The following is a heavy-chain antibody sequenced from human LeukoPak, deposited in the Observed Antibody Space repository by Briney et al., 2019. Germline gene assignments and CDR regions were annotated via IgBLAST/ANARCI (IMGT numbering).Heavy chain of an antibody. CDR2: ISYDGSNK. CDR1: GFTFSSYA. V-gene: IGHV3-30-3*01. J-gene: IGHJ4*02. CDR3: ARVGSYSFDY. D-gene: IGHD1-26*01. Sequence: GGSLRLSCAASGFTFSSYAMHWVRQAPGKGLEWVAVISYDGSNKYYADSVKGRFTISRDNSKNTLYLQMNSVRAEDTAVYYCARVGSYSFDYRGQGTLVTVSS.